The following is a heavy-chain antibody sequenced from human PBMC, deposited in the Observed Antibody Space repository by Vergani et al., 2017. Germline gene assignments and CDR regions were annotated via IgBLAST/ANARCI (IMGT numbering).Heavy chain of an antibody. J-gene: IGHJ6*02. Sequence: EVQLLESGGGLVQPGGSLRLSCAASGFTFSSYAMSWVRQAPGKGLEWVSVIYSGGSSTYYADSVKGRFTISRDNSKNTLYLQMNSLRAEDTAVYYCARAIHDAHYYYYGMDVWGQGTTVTVSS. CDR1: GFTFSSYA. CDR2: IYSGGSST. V-gene: IGHV3-23*03. CDR3: ARAIHDAHYYYYGMDV.